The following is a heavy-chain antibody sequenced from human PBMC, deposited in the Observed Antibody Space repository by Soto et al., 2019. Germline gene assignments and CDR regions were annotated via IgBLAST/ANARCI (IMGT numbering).Heavy chain of an antibody. V-gene: IGHV4-34*01. CDR2: ITHSGRT. D-gene: IGHD2-8*02. CDR1: GRSFSDNF. CDR3: AGGPPIMYSGTGGYYYFDY. J-gene: IGHJ4*02. Sequence: SETLSLTCTVYGRSFSDNFWTWIRRPPGKGLEWIGEITHSGRTNYNPSLKSRVTISVDTSNNQFSLKLISVTAADTAVYYCAGGPPIMYSGTGGYYYFDYWGQGTLVTVSS.